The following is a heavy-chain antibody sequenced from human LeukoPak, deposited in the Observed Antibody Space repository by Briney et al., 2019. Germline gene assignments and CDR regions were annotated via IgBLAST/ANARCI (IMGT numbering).Heavy chain of an antibody. CDR2: IIPILGIA. Sequence: ASVKVSCKAPGGTFSSYAISWVRQAPGQGLEWMGRIIPILGIANYAQKFQGRVTITADKSTSTAYMELSSLRSEDTAVYYCARDGVVVVAATGGDYWGQGTLVTVSS. V-gene: IGHV1-69*04. J-gene: IGHJ4*02. CDR1: GGTFSSYA. CDR3: ARDGVVVVAATGGDY. D-gene: IGHD2-15*01.